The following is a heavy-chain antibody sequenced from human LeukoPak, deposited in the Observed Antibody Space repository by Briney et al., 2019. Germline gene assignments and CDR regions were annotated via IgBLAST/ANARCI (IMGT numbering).Heavy chain of an antibody. Sequence: PSETLSLTCTVSGGSTTDYFWSWIRQPAGKGLEWIGRIYSSGSTNYNAFLKSRVTMSVDTSKNQFSLKLSSVTAADTAVYYCARGRKYYYYGMDAWGQGTTVTVSS. V-gene: IGHV4-4*07. CDR2: IYSSGST. CDR1: GGSTTDYF. J-gene: IGHJ6*02. CDR3: ARGRKYYYYGMDA. D-gene: IGHD1-14*01.